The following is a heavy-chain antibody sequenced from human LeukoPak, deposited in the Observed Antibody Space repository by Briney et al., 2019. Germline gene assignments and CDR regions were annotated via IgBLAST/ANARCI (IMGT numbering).Heavy chain of an antibody. J-gene: IGHJ6*02. CDR1: GGSFSGYY. V-gene: IGHV4-34*01. Sequence: SETLSLTCAVYGGSFSGYYWSWIRRPPGKGLEWIGEINHSGSTNYNPSLKSRVTISVDTSKNQFSLKLSSVTAADTAVYYCARREIAARPHYYGMDVWGQGTTVTVSS. CDR3: ARREIAARPHYYGMDV. D-gene: IGHD6-6*01. CDR2: INHSGST.